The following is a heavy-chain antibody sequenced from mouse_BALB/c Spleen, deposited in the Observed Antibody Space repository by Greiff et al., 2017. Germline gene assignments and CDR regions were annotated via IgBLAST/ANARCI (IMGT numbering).Heavy chain of an antibody. CDR2: IRLKSNNYAT. CDR1: GFTFSNYW. D-gene: IGHD2-14*01. V-gene: IGHV6-6*02. CDR3: TRNYRYDEDFDY. J-gene: IGHJ2*01. Sequence: EVKLMESGGGLVQPGGSMKLSCVASGFTFSNYWMNWVRQSPEKGLEWVAEIRLKSNNYATHYAESVKGRFTISRDDSKSSVYLQMNNLRAEDTGIYYCTRNYRYDEDFDYWGQGTTLTVSS.